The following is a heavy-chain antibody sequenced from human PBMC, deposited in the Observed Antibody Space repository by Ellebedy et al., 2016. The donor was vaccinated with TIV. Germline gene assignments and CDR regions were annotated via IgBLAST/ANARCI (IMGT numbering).Heavy chain of an antibody. Sequence: ASVKVSXXASGYTFTSYAMHWVRQAPGQRLEWMGWMNPNSGNTNYAQKLQGRVTMTTDTSTSTAYMELRSLRSDDTAVYYCARDQAPVSSYMDVWGKGTTVTVSS. CDR1: GYTFTSYA. D-gene: IGHD2-2*01. CDR2: MNPNSGNT. J-gene: IGHJ6*03. CDR3: ARDQAPVSSYMDV. V-gene: IGHV1-18*01.